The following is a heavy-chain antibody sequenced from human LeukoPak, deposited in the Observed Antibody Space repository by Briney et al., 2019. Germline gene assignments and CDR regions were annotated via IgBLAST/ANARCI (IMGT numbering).Heavy chain of an antibody. V-gene: IGHV1-18*01. CDR1: GGTFSSYA. D-gene: IGHD6-19*01. Sequence: AASVKVSCKASGGTFSSYAISWVRQAPGQGLEWMGWISAYNGNTNYAQKLQGRVTMTTDTSTSTAYMELRSLRSDDTAVYYCARVRQAVADYWGQGTLVTVSS. J-gene: IGHJ4*02. CDR3: ARVRQAVADY. CDR2: ISAYNGNT.